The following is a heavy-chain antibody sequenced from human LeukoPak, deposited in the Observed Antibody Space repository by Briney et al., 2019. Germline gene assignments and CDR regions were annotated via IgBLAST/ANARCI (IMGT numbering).Heavy chain of an antibody. CDR2: ISYDGSNK. CDR1: GFTFSNYA. CDR3: ARDTSGYSPYYYLNV. V-gene: IGHV3-30*04. D-gene: IGHD3-22*01. J-gene: IGHJ6*03. Sequence: GGSLTLSCAASGFTFSNYAMHWVRQAPAKGLEWVAVISYDGSNKYYADSVKGRFTISRDNSKNTLSRQMNSLTPEDTAVYYCARDTSGYSPYYYLNVWGKGSTVTVSS.